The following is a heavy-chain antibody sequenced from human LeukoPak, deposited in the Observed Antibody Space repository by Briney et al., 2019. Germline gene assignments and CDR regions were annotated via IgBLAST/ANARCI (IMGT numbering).Heavy chain of an antibody. CDR2: IKYDGREK. J-gene: IGHJ4*02. V-gene: IGHV3-7*01. Sequence: PGGSLRLYCAATGFTFSNYWMSWFRQAPGKGLEWVANIKYDGREKQYVDSVKGRFTISRDNAKNSLFLQMNSLRAEDTAVYYCARYLNSGPEDFWGQGTLVTVSS. CDR1: GFTFSNYW. CDR3: ARYLNSGPEDF. D-gene: IGHD1-26*01.